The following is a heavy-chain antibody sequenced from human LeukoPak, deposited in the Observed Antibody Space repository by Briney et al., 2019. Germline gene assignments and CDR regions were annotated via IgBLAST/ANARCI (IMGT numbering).Heavy chain of an antibody. D-gene: IGHD6-19*01. V-gene: IGHV3-30*02. Sequence: GGSLRLSCAASGFTFTSYGMHWVRQAPGKGLEWVAFIRYDGSNKYYADSVKGRFTISRDDSKNTLYLQMNSLRAKDTAVYYCAKDQDASGWSAWNFDYWGQGTLVTVSS. CDR2: IRYDGSNK. J-gene: IGHJ4*02. CDR1: GFTFTSYG. CDR3: AKDQDASGWSAWNFDY.